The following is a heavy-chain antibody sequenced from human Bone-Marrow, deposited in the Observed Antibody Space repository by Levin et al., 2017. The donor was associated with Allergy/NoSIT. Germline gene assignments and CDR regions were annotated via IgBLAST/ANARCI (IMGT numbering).Heavy chain of an antibody. Sequence: GGSLRLSCAASGFTFSSYEMNWVRQAPGKGLEWVSYISSSGSTIYYADSVKGRFTISRDNAKNSLYLQMNSLRAEDTAVYYCARDHPIVVVVAATMGNIPKYYYYMDVWGKGTTVTVSS. V-gene: IGHV3-48*03. CDR2: ISSSGSTI. CDR1: GFTFSSYE. D-gene: IGHD2-15*01. CDR3: ARDHPIVVVVAATMGNIPKYYYYMDV. J-gene: IGHJ6*03.